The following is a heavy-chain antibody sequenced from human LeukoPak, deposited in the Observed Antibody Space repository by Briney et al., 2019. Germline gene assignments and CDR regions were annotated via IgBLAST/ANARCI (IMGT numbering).Heavy chain of an antibody. CDR2: IYYSGST. CDR1: GGSISNKMHY. CDR3: ARENDFSPIFRRNWFDP. D-gene: IGHD3-3*01. V-gene: IGHV4-39*07. J-gene: IGHJ5*02. Sequence: PSETLSLTCTVSGGSISNKMHYWAWIRQPPGKGLEWIGSIYYSGSTYSNPSLKSQVTISVDTSKNQFSLKLSSVTAADTAVYYCARENDFSPIFRRNWFDPWGQGTLVTVSS.